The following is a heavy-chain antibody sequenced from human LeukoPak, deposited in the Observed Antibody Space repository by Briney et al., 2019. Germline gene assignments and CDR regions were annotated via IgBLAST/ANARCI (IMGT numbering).Heavy chain of an antibody. D-gene: IGHD6-19*01. CDR1: GFTFSSYS. V-gene: IGHV3-48*04. CDR2: ISSSSSTI. Sequence: QPRGSLRLSCAASGFTFSSYSMNWVRQAPGKGLEWVSYISSSSSTIYYADSVKGRFTISRDNAKNSLYLQMNSLRAEDTAVYYCARDGYSSGWKDDYYYYGMDVWGQGTTVTVSS. CDR3: ARDGYSSGWKDDYYYYGMDV. J-gene: IGHJ6*02.